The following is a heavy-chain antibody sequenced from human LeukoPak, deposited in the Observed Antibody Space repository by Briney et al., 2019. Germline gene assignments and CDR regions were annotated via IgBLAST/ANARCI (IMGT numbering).Heavy chain of an antibody. CDR2: IIPIFGTA. CDR3: ARSSYYDILTGYHNAPFDP. V-gene: IGHV1-69*01. CDR1: GGTFSSYA. J-gene: IGHJ5*02. Sequence: SVKVSCKASGGTFSSYAISWVRQAPGQGLEWMGGIIPIFGTASYAQKFQGRVTITADESTSTACMELSSLRSEDTAVYYCARSSYYDILTGYHNAPFDPWGQGTLVTVSS. D-gene: IGHD3-9*01.